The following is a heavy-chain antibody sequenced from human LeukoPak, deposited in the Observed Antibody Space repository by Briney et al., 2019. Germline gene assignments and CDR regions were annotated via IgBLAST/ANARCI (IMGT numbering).Heavy chain of an antibody. CDR1: GGTFTSYD. CDR3: ARSINYDFWSGYYQYYYYYMDV. V-gene: IGHV1-8*01. J-gene: IGHJ6*03. CDR2: MNPNSGNT. Sequence: GASVKVSCKASGGTFTSYDINWVRQATGQGLEWMGWMNPNSGNTGYAQKFQGRVTMTRNTSISTAYMELSSLRSENTAVYYCARSINYDFWSGYYQYYYYYMDVWGKGTTVTVSS. D-gene: IGHD3-3*01.